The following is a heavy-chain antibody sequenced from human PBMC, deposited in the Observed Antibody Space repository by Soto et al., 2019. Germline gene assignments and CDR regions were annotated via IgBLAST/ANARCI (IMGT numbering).Heavy chain of an antibody. CDR1: GGSFSGYY. J-gene: IGHJ5*02. D-gene: IGHD3-22*01. CDR3: ARDSYYYDSSGYYLNWYDP. Sequence: SETLSLTCAVYGGSFSGYYWSWIRQPPGKGLEWIGEINHSGSTNYNPSLKSRVTISVDTSKNQFSLKLSSVTAADTAVYYCARDSYYYDSSGYYLNWYDPWGQGTLVPVSS. V-gene: IGHV4-34*01. CDR2: INHSGST.